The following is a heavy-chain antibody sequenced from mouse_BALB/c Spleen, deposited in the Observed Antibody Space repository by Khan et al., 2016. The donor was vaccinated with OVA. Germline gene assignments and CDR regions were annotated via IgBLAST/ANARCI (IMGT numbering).Heavy chain of an antibody. V-gene: IGHV3-8*02. CDR3: ARSTYRYAFVY. D-gene: IGHD2-14*01. CDR1: GDSIPSAY. Sequence: EVQLQESGPRLVTPSQTLSLTCSVTGDSIPSAYWNWIRNFPGNNLEYMGYIIYTGYTYYNPSLKSRLSITRHTPKNQYYLHLNSVTDEDTATYYCARSTYRYAFVYWGQGTLVTVSA. J-gene: IGHJ3*01. CDR2: IIYTGYT.